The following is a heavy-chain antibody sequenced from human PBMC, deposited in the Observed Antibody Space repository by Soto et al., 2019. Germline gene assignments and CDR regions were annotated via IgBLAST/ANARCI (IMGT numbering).Heavy chain of an antibody. Sequence: QVQLVQSGADVKTPGASVRVSCKASGYTFTGYYVHWVREAPGQGLEWMGWINPEPGGTSYAQKFQGRVTLSRDTSINTAFLELSRLRFDDAGVYFCARERYQGISVGMDVWGQGTTVSVSS. D-gene: IGHD2-15*01. CDR2: INPEPGGT. CDR1: GYTFTGYY. CDR3: ARERYQGISVGMDV. V-gene: IGHV1-2*02. J-gene: IGHJ6*02.